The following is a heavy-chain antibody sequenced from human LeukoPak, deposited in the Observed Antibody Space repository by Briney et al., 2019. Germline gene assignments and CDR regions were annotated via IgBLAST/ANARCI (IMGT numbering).Heavy chain of an antibody. Sequence: GGSLRLSCAASGFSVSSNYMNWVRQAPGKGLEWVSVIYRDERTYYADSVKGRFTISRDNSKNTLFLQMNSLRAEDTAVYYCANHYYDSSGYYYNYYYGMDVWGQGTTVTVSS. V-gene: IGHV3-53*01. CDR3: ANHYYDSSGYYYNYYYGMDV. CDR2: IYRDERT. D-gene: IGHD3-22*01. CDR1: GFSVSSNY. J-gene: IGHJ6*02.